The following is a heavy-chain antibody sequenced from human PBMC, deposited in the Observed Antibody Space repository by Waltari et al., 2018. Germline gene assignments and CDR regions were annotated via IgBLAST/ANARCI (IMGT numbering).Heavy chain of an antibody. V-gene: IGHV1-69*01. J-gene: IGHJ4*02. CDR3: AKNGDYYESSGYSNFDY. D-gene: IGHD3-22*01. CDR2: ISPIFGTA. Sequence: QVQLVQSGAEVKKSGSSVRVSCKASGGIFSTYAISWVRQAPGQGLEWMGGISPIFGTANYAQKFQGRVTITADESTSTAYMELSSLRSEDTAVYYCAKNGDYYESSGYSNFDYWGQGTLVTVSS. CDR1: GGIFSTYA.